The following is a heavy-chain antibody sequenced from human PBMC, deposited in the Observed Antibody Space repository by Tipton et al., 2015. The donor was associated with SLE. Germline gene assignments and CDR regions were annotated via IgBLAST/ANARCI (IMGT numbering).Heavy chain of an antibody. Sequence: QLVQSGAEVKKPGASVKVSCKASGYTFTSYDINWVRQASGQGLEWMGWMNPNSGNTGYAQKFQGRVTMTRNTSISTAYMELSSLRSDDTAVYYSARVVTMIRGVIILGYWGQGTLVTVSS. D-gene: IGHD3-10*01. CDR3: ARVVTMIRGVIILGY. V-gene: IGHV1-8*01. CDR1: GYTFTSYD. J-gene: IGHJ4*02. CDR2: MNPNSGNT.